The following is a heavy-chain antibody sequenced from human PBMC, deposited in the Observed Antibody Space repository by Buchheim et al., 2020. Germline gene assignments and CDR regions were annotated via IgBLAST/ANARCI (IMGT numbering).Heavy chain of an antibody. D-gene: IGHD6-13*01. CDR2: ISYDGSNK. V-gene: IGHV3-30*18. Sequence: QVQLVESGGGVVQPGRSLRLSCAASGFTFSSYGMHWVRQAPGKGLEWVAVISYDGSNKYYADSVKGRFTISRDNSKNTLYLQMNSLRAEDTAVYYCAKDPGDSSSWYYFDYWGQGTL. CDR1: GFTFSSYG. CDR3: AKDPGDSSSWYYFDY. J-gene: IGHJ4*02.